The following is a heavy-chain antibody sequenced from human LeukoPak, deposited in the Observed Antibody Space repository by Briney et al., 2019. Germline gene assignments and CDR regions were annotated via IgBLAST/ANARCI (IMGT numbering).Heavy chain of an antibody. J-gene: IGHJ4*02. V-gene: IGHV1-69*13. D-gene: IGHD3-10*01. CDR3: ARRFGELPFGY. CDR1: GGTFSSYA. CDR2: IIPIFGTA. Sequence: SVKVSCKASGGTFSSYAISWVRQAPGEALEWKGGIIPIFGTANYAQKFQGRVTITADESTSTAYMELSSLRSEDTAVYYCARRFGELPFGYWGQGTLVTVSS.